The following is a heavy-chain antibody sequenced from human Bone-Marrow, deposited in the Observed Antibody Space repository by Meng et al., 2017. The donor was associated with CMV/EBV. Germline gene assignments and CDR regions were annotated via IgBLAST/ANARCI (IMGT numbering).Heavy chain of an antibody. CDR1: GGTFSSYA. J-gene: IGHJ5*02. CDR2: IIPIFGTA. D-gene: IGHD2-2*02. Sequence: SVKVSCKASGGTFSSYAISWVRQAPGQGLEWMGGIIPIFGTANYAQKFQGRVTITTDESTSTAYMELSSLRSEDTAVYYCASSGYCSSTSCYTGAFDPWGQGTRVTVSS. V-gene: IGHV1-69*05. CDR3: ASSGYCSSTSCYTGAFDP.